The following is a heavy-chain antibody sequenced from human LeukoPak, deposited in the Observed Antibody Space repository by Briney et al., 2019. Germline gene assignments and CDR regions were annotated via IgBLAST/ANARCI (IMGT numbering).Heavy chain of an antibody. D-gene: IGHD7-27*01. CDR3: AKHWAH. CDR2: ISTSGGRT. V-gene: IGHV3-23*01. Sequence: GRSLRLSCAASGFTFTSYDMSWVRQAPGKGLEWVSTISTSGGRTYYADSVKGRFTISRDNSKSTLHLQMNSPRVEDTAVYYCAKHWAHWGQGTLVTVSS. J-gene: IGHJ4*02. CDR1: GFTFTSYD.